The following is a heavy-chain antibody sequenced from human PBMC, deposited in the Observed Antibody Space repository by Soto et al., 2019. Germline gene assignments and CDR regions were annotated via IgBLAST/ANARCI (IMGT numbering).Heavy chain of an antibody. CDR3: VKSRGGNNFDFFD. V-gene: IGHV3-64D*06. CDR2: VRGNGDPP. Sequence: GGSLRLSCSASGFTFSSYAMHWVRQAPGKRLEYVSGVRGNGDPPFYADSVKGRFTISRDNSKNTLYLQMSSLSADDTAVYYCVKSRGGNNFDFFDWGQGALVTVSS. CDR1: GFTFSSYA. D-gene: IGHD5-12*01. J-gene: IGHJ4*02.